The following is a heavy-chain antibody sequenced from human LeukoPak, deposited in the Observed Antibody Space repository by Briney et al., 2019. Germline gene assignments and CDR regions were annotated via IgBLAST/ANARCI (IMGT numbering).Heavy chain of an antibody. CDR1: GYTLTGYY. D-gene: IGHD6-13*01. J-gene: IGHJ3*02. V-gene: IGHV1-2*02. Sequence: ASVKVSCKASGYTLTGYYMHWVRQAPGQGLEWMGWINPNSGGTNYAQKFQGRVTMTRDTSISTAYMELSRLRSDDTAVYYCAREPAYSSSSNAFDIWGQGTMVTVSS. CDR2: INPNSGGT. CDR3: AREPAYSSSSNAFDI.